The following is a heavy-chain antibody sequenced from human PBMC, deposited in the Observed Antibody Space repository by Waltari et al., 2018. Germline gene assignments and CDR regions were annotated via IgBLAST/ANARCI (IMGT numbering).Heavy chain of an antibody. CDR2: IYTSGST. D-gene: IGHD3-10*01. CDR1: GGSISSGCYY. Sequence: QVQLQESGPGLVKPSQTLSLTCTVSGGSISSGCYYWSWIRQPAGKGLEWSGRIYTSGSTNYNPSLKSRVTISVDTSKNQFSLKLSSVTAADTAVYYCAREWGSLLWFGELLHHSPRGYFDYWGQGTLVTVSS. J-gene: IGHJ4*02. CDR3: AREWGSLLWFGELLHHSPRGYFDY. V-gene: IGHV4-61*02.